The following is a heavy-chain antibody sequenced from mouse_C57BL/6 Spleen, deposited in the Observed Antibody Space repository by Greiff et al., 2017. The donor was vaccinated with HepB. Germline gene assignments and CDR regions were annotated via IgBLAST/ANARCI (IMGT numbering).Heavy chain of an antibody. CDR2: IYPGDGDT. J-gene: IGHJ2*01. CDR3: ARGITTVVATGDY. CDR1: GYAFSSYW. V-gene: IGHV1-80*01. D-gene: IGHD1-1*01. Sequence: QVQLQQSGAELVKPGASVKISCKASGYAFSSYWMNWVKQRPGKGLEWIGQIYPGDGDTNYNGKFKGKATLTADKSSSTAYMQLSSLTSEASAVYFCARGITTVVATGDYWGQGTTLTVSS.